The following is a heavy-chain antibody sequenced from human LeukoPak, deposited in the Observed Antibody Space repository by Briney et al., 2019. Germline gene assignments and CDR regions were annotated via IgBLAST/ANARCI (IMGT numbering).Heavy chain of an antibody. CDR3: ARCYYDSSGYYDY. CDR2: IYYSGST. J-gene: IGHJ4*02. Sequence: SETLSLTCTVSGGSISSYYWSWIRQPPGKGLEGIGYIYYSGSTNYNPSLKSRVTISVDTSKNQFSLKLSSVTAADTAVYYCARCYYDSSGYYDYWGQGTLVTVSS. CDR1: GGSISSYY. D-gene: IGHD3-22*01. V-gene: IGHV4-59*01.